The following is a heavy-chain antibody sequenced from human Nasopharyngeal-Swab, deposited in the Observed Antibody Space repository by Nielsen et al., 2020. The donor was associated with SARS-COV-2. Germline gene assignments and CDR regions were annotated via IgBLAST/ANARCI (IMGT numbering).Heavy chain of an antibody. CDR2: IYYSGSP. CDR1: GGSISSSSYY. CDR3: ARGVPITLVGVVSSGGNQFDP. J-gene: IGHJ5*02. Sequence: SETLSLTCTASGGSISSSSYYWGWIRQPPGKGLEWIGSIYYSGSPYYNPSLKSRVTISVDKSKNQFSLKLTSVTAADTAVYYCARGVPITLVGVVSSGGNQFDPWGQGTLVTVSS. V-gene: IGHV4-39*07. D-gene: IGHD3-3*01.